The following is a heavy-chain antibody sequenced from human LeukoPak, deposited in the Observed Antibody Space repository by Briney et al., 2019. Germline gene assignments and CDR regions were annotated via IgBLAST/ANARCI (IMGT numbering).Heavy chain of an antibody. V-gene: IGHV3-74*01. CDR1: GFTFSNAW. J-gene: IGHJ4*02. D-gene: IGHD3-16*02. CDR3: AKANRDDYVWGSYRYLDY. Sequence: PGGSLRLSCAASGFTFSNAWMHWVRQAPGKGPVWVSRINNDGSGTTYADSVKGRFTISRDNAKNSLYLQMNSLRAEDTALYYCAKANRDDYVWGSYRYLDYWGQGTLVTVSS. CDR2: INNDGSGT.